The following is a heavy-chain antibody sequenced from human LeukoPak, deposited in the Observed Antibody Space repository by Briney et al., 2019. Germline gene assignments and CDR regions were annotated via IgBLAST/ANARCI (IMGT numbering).Heavy chain of an antibody. CDR2: MYYSGST. J-gene: IGHJ4*01. Sequence: PSETLSLTCTVSGGSISSSNSYWDWIPQPPGKGLEWIGRMYYSGSTHYYPSLKSRITISVDTTNNQFSLKLRSVTAPDTAVYYCVRDRVGGIFDSWGXXXLXTVSS. CDR1: GGSISSSNSY. CDR3: VRDRVGGIFDS. D-gene: IGHD6-19*01. V-gene: IGHV4-39*07.